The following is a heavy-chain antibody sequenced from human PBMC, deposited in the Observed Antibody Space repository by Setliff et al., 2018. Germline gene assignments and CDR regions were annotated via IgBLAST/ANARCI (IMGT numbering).Heavy chain of an antibody. CDR1: GGYISNSYS. CDR3: ARRVAVAGGYFDL. D-gene: IGHD6-19*01. J-gene: IGHJ2*01. V-gene: IGHV4-39*01. Sequence: SETLSLTCTVSGGYISNSYSWGWIRQPPGKDPEWIGNVYYSGSTSYNPSLESRITISVDTSKNQFSLQLSSVTAADTAVYYCARRVAVAGGYFDLWGRGTPVTVSS. CDR2: VYYSGST.